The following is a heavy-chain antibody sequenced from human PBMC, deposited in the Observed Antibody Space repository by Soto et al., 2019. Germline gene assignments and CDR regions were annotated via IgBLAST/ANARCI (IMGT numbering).Heavy chain of an antibody. CDR3: ARADYYGSSGYHLDY. Sequence: QVQVAQSGAEVKRPGASVKVSCWASGYPFTNFYIHWVRQAPGQGLEWMGIINPSGGSTAYAQKFLGRGTMTRDTSTSTVYMEVSSLRSEDTAVYYCARADYYGSSGYHLDYWGQGPLVTVSS. CDR1: GYPFTNFY. CDR2: INPSGGST. D-gene: IGHD3-22*01. J-gene: IGHJ4*02. V-gene: IGHV1-46*01.